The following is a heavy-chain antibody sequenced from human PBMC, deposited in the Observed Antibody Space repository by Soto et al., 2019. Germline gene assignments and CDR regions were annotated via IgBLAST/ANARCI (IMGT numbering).Heavy chain of an antibody. V-gene: IGHV1-2*02. CDR2: INPKTGRT. CDR3: TSSTSSSFYYGFDI. CDR1: GYIFIGYH. D-gene: IGHD6-13*01. Sequence: ASVKVSCKASGYIFIGYHMHWVRQAPGQGLEWMGWINPKTGRTNYAQKFQGRVTMTRDTSISTAYMDLNTLRSDDTAFYYCTSSTSSSFYYGFDIWGQGTAVTVSS. J-gene: IGHJ6*02.